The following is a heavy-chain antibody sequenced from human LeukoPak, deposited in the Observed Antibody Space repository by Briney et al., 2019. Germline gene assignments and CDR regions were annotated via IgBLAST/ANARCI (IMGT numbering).Heavy chain of an antibody. D-gene: IGHD3-16*02. V-gene: IGHV5-51*01. CDR3: ARGLSSISNWFDP. CDR1: GYSFTSYW. Sequence: GESLKISCKGSGYSFTSYWIGWVRQMPGKGLEWMGIIYPGDSDTRYSPAFQGQVTISADKSISTAYLQWSSLQASDTAMYYCARGLSSISNWFDPWGQGTLVTVSS. CDR2: IYPGDSDT. J-gene: IGHJ5*02.